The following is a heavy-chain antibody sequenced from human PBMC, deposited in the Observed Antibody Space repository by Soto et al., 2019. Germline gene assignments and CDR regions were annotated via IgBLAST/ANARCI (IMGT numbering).Heavy chain of an antibody. CDR2: ISGSGGST. V-gene: IGHV3-23*01. CDR3: AKAYKTGTTRGLFDY. D-gene: IGHD1-1*01. CDR1: GFTFSSYA. Sequence: EVQLLESGGGLVQPGGSLRLSCAASGFTFSSYAMSWVLQAPGKGLEWVPAISGSGGSTYYADSVKGRFTISRDNSKNTLYLQMNSLRAEDTAVYYCAKAYKTGTTRGLFDYWGQGTLVTVSS. J-gene: IGHJ4*02.